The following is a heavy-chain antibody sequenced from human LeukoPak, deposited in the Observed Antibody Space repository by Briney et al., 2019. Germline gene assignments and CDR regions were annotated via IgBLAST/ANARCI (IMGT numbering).Heavy chain of an antibody. D-gene: IGHD3-3*01. J-gene: IGHJ4*02. V-gene: IGHV1-2*02. CDR2: INPNSGST. CDR3: ARGLDFWSGYRLDY. CDR1: GYTFTGYY. Sequence: ASVKVSCKASGYTFTGYYMHWVRQAPGQGLEWMGWINPNSGSTNYAQKFQGRVTMTRDTSISTAYMELSRLRSDDTAVYYCARGLDFWSGYRLDYWGQGTLVTVSS.